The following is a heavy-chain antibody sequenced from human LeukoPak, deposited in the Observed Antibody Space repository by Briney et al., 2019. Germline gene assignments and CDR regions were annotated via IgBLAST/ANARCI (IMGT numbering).Heavy chain of an antibody. CDR1: GFTFSSYW. D-gene: IGHD6-19*01. J-gene: IGHJ4*02. CDR2: IKQDGSEK. V-gene: IGHV3-7*03. Sequence: GGSLRLSCAASGFTFSSYWMTWVRQAPRKGLEWVANIKQDGSEKYYVDSVKGRFTISRDNAKNSLYLQMNSLRAEDTAVYYCARGPVFGSFDYWGQGTLVTVSS. CDR3: ARGPVFGSFDY.